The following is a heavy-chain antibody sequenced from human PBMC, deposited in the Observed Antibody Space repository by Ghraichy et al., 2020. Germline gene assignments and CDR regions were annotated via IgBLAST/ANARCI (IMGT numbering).Heavy chain of an antibody. CDR2: ISYDGSNK. D-gene: IGHD6-19*01. CDR1: GFTFSSYG. V-gene: IGHV3-30*18. CDR3: AKLRDSSGPMSLDY. J-gene: IGHJ4*02. Sequence: LSLTCAASGFTFSSYGMHWVRQAPGKGLEWVAVISYDGSNKYYADSVKGRFTISRDNSKNTLYLQMNSLRAEDTAVYYCAKLRDSSGPMSLDYWGQGTLVTVSS.